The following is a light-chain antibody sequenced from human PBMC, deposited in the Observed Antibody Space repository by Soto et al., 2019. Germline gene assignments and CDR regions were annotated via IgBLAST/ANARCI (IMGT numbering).Light chain of an antibody. CDR3: QQYYSTPPT. V-gene: IGKV4-1*01. CDR2: WAS. CDR1: QSVLYSSNNKNY. Sequence: DIVMTQSPDSLPVSLGERATINCESSQSVLYSSNNKNYLAWYQQKPGQPPKLLIYWASTRESGVPDRFSGSGPGTDFTLTINSLQAEDVAVYYCQQYYSTPPTFGQGTKLEIK. J-gene: IGKJ2*01.